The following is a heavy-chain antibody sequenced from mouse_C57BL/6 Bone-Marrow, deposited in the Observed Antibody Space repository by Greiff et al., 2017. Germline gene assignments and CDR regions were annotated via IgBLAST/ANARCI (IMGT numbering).Heavy chain of an antibody. Sequence: VKLVESGAELARPGASVKLSCKASGYTFTSYGISWVKQRTGQGLEWIGEIYPRSGNTYYNEKFKGKATLTADKSSSKAYMELRSLTSEDSAVYFCARSRYGYDHYWGQGTTLTVSS. J-gene: IGHJ2*01. CDR3: ARSRYGYDHY. CDR1: GYTFTSYG. D-gene: IGHD2-2*01. V-gene: IGHV1-81*01. CDR2: IYPRSGNT.